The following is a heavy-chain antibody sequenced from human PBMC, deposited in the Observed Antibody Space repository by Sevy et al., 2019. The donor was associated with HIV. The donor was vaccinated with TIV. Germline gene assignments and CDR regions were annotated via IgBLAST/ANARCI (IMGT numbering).Heavy chain of an antibody. Sequence: GGCLRLSCVASGFTFRSYWMSWVRQAPGKGLEWVAHIKSDGSEKYHMDAVKGRFTISRDNAKNSLYLQMNSLRAEDTAVYYCATGLPGEYVDCSSCYSDYFAYWGQGTLVTVSS. CDR2: IKSDGSEK. CDR1: GFTFRSYW. V-gene: IGHV3-7*03. CDR3: ATGLPGEYVDCSSCYSDYFAY. D-gene: IGHD2-15*01. J-gene: IGHJ4*02.